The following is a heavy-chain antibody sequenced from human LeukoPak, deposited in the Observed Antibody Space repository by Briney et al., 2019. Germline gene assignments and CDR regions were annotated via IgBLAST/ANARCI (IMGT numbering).Heavy chain of an antibody. CDR2: INHSGST. CDR3: ARRRIAARHMDV. V-gene: IGHV4-34*01. D-gene: IGHD6-6*01. Sequence: GSLRLSCAASGFTFSSYWMSWVRQAPGKGLEWIGEINHSGSTNYNPSLKSRVTISVDTSKNQFSLKLSSVTAADTAVYYCARRRIAARHMDVWGKGTTVTVSS. J-gene: IGHJ6*03. CDR1: GFTFSSYW.